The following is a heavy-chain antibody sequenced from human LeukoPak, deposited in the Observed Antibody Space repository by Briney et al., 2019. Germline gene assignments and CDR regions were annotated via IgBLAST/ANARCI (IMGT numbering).Heavy chain of an antibody. CDR3: ARDLVELLVPYYFDY. CDR2: ISSSSSTI. CDR1: GFTFSSYS. Sequence: GGSLRLSCAASGFTFSSYSMNWVRQAPGKGLEWVSYISSSSSTIYYADSVKGRFTISRDNAKNSLYLQMNSLRDEDTAAYYCARDLVELLVPYYFDYWGQGTLVTVSS. J-gene: IGHJ4*02. D-gene: IGHD1-26*01. V-gene: IGHV3-48*02.